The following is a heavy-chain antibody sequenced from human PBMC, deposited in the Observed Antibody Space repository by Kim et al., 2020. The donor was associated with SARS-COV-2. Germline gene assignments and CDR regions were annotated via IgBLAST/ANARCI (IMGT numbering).Heavy chain of an antibody. CDR2: ISSFSRTI. J-gene: IGHJ4*02. D-gene: IGHD1-26*01. CDR1: GFIISDYY. Sequence: GGSLRLSCAASGFIISDYYMSWIRQAPGRGLEWVSHISSFSRTIYYADSVKGRFTVSRDNAKKSLFLEMNSLRAEDTAVYYGARVGGRYWSLDYWGQGTLVTVSS. V-gene: IGHV3-11*01. CDR3: ARVGGRYWSLDY.